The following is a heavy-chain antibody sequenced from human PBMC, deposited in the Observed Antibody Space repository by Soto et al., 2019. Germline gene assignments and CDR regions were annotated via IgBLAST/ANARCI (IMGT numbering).Heavy chain of an antibody. Sequence: GESLKISCKGSGYSFTSYWISWVRQMPGKGLERMGRIDPSDSYTNYSPSFQGHATISADKSISTAYLQWSSLKASDTAMYYCARGNIVVVPATNYYYYYGMDVWGQGTTVTVSS. V-gene: IGHV5-10-1*01. CDR2: IDPSDSYT. J-gene: IGHJ6*02. CDR1: GYSFTSYW. D-gene: IGHD2-2*01. CDR3: ARGNIVVVPATNYYYYYGMDV.